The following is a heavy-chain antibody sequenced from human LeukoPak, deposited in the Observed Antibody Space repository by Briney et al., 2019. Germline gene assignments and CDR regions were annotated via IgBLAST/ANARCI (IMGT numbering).Heavy chain of an antibody. D-gene: IGHD4-17*01. V-gene: IGHV4-39*07. CDR1: GGSISSSSYY. CDR3: ARGSVTTTPFEDY. Sequence: SETLSLTCTVSGGSISSSSYYWGWIRQPPGKGLEWIGSIYYSGSTYYNLSLKSRVTISVDTSKNQFSLKLSSVTAADTAVYYCARGSVTTTPFEDYWGQGTLVTVSS. CDR2: IYYSGST. J-gene: IGHJ4*02.